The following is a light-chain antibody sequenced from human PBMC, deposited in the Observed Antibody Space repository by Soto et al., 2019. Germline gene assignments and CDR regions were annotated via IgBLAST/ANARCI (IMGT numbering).Light chain of an antibody. CDR2: KVS. CDR1: QSLVDSDGNTY. V-gene: IGKV2-30*01. CDR3: MQGTYWPPYT. J-gene: IGKJ2*01. Sequence: DVVMTQSPLSLPVTLGQPASISCRSSQSLVDSDGNTYLNWFQQRPGQSPRRLFYKVSNRDSGVPDRFSGSGSCTDFTLKISRVESEDVGVYYCMQGTYWPPYTFCPGTKLEIE.